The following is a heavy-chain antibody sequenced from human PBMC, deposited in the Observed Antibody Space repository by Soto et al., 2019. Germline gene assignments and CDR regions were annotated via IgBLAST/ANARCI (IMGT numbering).Heavy chain of an antibody. Sequence: GGSLRLSCAASGFTFSSYTMNWVRQAPGKGLEWVSSISSSSSYIYYADSVKGRFTISRDNAKNSLYLQMNSLRAEDTAIYYCARDASHGLYSGYESDAFDIWGQGTMVTVSS. J-gene: IGHJ3*02. V-gene: IGHV3-21*01. CDR2: ISSSSSYI. CDR1: GFTFSSYT. D-gene: IGHD5-12*01. CDR3: ARDASHGLYSGYESDAFDI.